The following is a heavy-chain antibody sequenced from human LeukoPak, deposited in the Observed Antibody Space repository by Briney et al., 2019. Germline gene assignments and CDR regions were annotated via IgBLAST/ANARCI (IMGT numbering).Heavy chain of an antibody. Sequence: SETLSLTCTVSGGSISSSPHYWGWIRQPPGKGLEWIGTIYYRGSTYSSPSLNSRVTISLDTSKNQFSLRLRSVTAADTALYYCARHYLSDGILSTFDPWGQGTLVAVSS. D-gene: IGHD2-2*01. V-gene: IGHV4-39*01. CDR1: GGSISSSPHY. CDR3: ARHYLSDGILSTFDP. J-gene: IGHJ5*02. CDR2: IYYRGST.